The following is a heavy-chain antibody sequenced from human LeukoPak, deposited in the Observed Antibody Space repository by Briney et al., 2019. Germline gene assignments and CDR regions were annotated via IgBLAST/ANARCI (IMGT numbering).Heavy chain of an antibody. D-gene: IGHD4-17*01. V-gene: IGHV3-21*01. Sequence: GGSLGLSCAASGFTFSSYSMNWVRQAPGKGLEWVSSISSSSSYIYYADSVKGRFTISRDNAKNSLYLQMNSLRAEDTAVYYCARGLRAETYDAFDIWGQGTMVTVSS. CDR1: GFTFSSYS. CDR3: ARGLRAETYDAFDI. CDR2: ISSSSSYI. J-gene: IGHJ3*02.